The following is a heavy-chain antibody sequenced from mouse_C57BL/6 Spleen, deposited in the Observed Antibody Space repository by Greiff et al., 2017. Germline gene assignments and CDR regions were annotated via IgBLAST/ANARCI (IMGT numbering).Heavy chain of an antibody. V-gene: IGHV1-80*01. Sequence: QVQLQQSGAELVKPGASVKISCKASGYAFSSYWVNWVKQRPGKGLGWIGQIYPGDGDTNYNGKFKGKATLTADKSSSTAYMQLSRLTSEDSAVYFCARRYGYDAGYAMDYWGQGTSVTVSS. CDR1: GYAFSSYW. D-gene: IGHD2-2*01. CDR2: IYPGDGDT. J-gene: IGHJ4*01. CDR3: ARRYGYDAGYAMDY.